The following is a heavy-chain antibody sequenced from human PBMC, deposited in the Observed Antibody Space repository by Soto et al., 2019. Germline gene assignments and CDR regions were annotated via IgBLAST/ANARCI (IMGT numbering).Heavy chain of an antibody. CDR3: ARVITMVRGVIISRYYYYMDV. D-gene: IGHD3-10*01. CDR1: GFTFSNAW. J-gene: IGHJ6*03. CDR2: IKSKTDGGTT. Sequence: GGSLRLSCAASGFTFSNAWINWVRQAPGKGLEWVGRIKSKTDGGTTDFAAPVKGRFAISRDDSKNMVYLQMNSLRAEDTAVYYCARVITMVRGVIISRYYYYMDVWGKGTTVTVSS. V-gene: IGHV3-15*07.